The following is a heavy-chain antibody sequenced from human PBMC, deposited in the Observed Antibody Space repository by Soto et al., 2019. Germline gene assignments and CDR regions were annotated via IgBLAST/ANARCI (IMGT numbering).Heavy chain of an antibody. CDR2: ISYDGSNK. CDR1: GFTFSSYG. D-gene: IGHD6-19*01. V-gene: IGHV3-30*18. J-gene: IGHJ6*02. CDR3: AKDWSRITMAVAGPRGWGMDV. Sequence: QVQLVESGGGVVQPGRSLRLSCAASGFTFSSYGMHWVRQAPGKGLEWVAVISYDGSNKYYADSVKGRFTISRDNSKNTLYLQMNSMRAEDTAVYYCAKDWSRITMAVAGPRGWGMDVWGQGTTVTVSS.